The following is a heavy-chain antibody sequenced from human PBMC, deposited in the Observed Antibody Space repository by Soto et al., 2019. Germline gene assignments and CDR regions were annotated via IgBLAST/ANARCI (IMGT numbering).Heavy chain of an antibody. Sequence: QVQLVQSGAEVKKPGSSAKVSCKASGGTFSSYTISWVRQAPGQGLEWMGRIIPILGIATYAQKLQGRVTITADQSTSTGYMELSSLRSEDTAVYYCASLRSSRYYYGMDGCGHGTTVTVSS. CDR2: IIPILGIA. CDR1: GGTFSSYT. D-gene: IGHD3-10*01. CDR3: ASLRSSRYYYGMDG. V-gene: IGHV1-69*02. J-gene: IGHJ6*02.